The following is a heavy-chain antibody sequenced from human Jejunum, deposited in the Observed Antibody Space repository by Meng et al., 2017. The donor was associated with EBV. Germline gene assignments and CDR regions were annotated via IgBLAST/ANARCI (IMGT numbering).Heavy chain of an antibody. J-gene: IGHJ4*02. CDR3: ARYGSGYFPALWY. CDR2: IYHSGST. CDR1: GDSIISSNW. D-gene: IGHD3-3*01. Sequence: QAQLQDAGPGLGQPSGTRSPTGAVSGDSIISSNWWSWVRQPPGKGLEWIGEIYHSGSTNYNPSLKSRVTISVDKSKNQFSLKLSSVTAADTAVYYCARYGSGYFPALWYWGQGTLVTVSS. V-gene: IGHV4-4*02.